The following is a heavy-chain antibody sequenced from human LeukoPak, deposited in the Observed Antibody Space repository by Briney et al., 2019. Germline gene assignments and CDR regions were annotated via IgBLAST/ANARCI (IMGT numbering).Heavy chain of an antibody. Sequence: ASVKVSCKASGYTFTSYGISWVRQAPGQGLEWMGRIIPILGIANYAQKFQGRVTITADKSTSTAYMELSSLRSEDTAVYYCAQADYSNYRGGFDPWGQGTLVTVSS. CDR3: AQADYSNYRGGFDP. V-gene: IGHV1-69*04. D-gene: IGHD4-4*01. CDR1: GYTFTSYG. CDR2: IIPILGIA. J-gene: IGHJ5*02.